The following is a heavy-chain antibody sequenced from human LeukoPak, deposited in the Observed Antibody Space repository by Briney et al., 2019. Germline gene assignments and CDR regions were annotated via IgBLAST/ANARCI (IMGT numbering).Heavy chain of an antibody. V-gene: IGHV4-59*11. CDR3: ARDHGYSSSWRNWFDP. Sequence: SETLSLTCTVSGGSISSHYWSWIRQPPGKGLEGIGYIYYSGSTNYNPSLKRGGTISVETSKNKFSRKLSSVTAAASAVYYCARDHGYSSSWRNWFDPGGQGTLSTFS. CDR2: IYYSGST. D-gene: IGHD6-13*01. J-gene: IGHJ5*02. CDR1: GGSISSHY.